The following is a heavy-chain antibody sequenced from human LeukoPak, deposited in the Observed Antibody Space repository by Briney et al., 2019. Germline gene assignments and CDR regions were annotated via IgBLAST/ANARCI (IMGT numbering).Heavy chain of an antibody. Sequence: ASVKVSCKASGYTFTGYYLHWVRQAPGQGLEWMGWINPNSGGTNYAQKFQGRVTMTRDASISTAYMELSSLRSDDTAVYYCARQTGGPDYWGQGTLVTVSS. CDR3: ARQTGGPDY. J-gene: IGHJ4*02. D-gene: IGHD3-10*01. CDR1: GYTFTGYY. V-gene: IGHV1-2*02. CDR2: INPNSGGT.